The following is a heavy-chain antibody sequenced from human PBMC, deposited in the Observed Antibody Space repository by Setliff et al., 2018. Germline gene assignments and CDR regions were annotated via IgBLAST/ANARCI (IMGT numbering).Heavy chain of an antibody. V-gene: IGHV3-7*01. J-gene: IGHJ6*04. CDR2: IKADGTQE. Sequence: QAGGSLRLSCEVSGLSFSSYWLSWVRQAPGQGLQWVANIKADGTQETYLDSVKGRFTISRDNVKNSVSLQMSSLGADDTGLYYCTTSIVVVPASRPHEDVWGKGITVTVSS. CDR3: TTSIVVVPASRPHEDV. D-gene: IGHD2-15*01. CDR1: GLSFSSYW.